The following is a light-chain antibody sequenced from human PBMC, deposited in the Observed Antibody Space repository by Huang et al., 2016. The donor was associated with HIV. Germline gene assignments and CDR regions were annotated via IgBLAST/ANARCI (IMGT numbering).Light chain of an antibody. CDR2: AAS. Sequence: DIHMTQSPSSLSSSVGDRFTIPCRASQDIRNYLAWYQQKPGTAPKLLISAASTLQSGVPSRFSGSGSGTDFTLTIGSLQPEDVATYYCQKYNSAPYTFGQGTKLEIK. V-gene: IGKV1-27*01. CDR3: QKYNSAPYT. CDR1: QDIRNY. J-gene: IGKJ2*01.